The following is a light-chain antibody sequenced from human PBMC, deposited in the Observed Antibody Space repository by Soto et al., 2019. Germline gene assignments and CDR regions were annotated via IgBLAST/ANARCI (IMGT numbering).Light chain of an antibody. Sequence: QSVLTQHPSASGSPGQSVTISCTGTSSDVGGYNYVSWYQQHPGKAPKVIIYEVSKRPSGVPDRFSGSKSGSTASLTVSGLQAEDEADYYCSSYAVTNIFVFRTRTKVTVL. J-gene: IGLJ1*01. CDR1: SSDVGGYNY. V-gene: IGLV2-8*01. CDR3: SSYAVTNIFV. CDR2: EVS.